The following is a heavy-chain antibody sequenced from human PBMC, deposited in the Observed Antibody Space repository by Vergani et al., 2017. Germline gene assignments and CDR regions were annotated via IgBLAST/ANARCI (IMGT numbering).Heavy chain of an antibody. D-gene: IGHD3-16*02. Sequence: EVQLVESGGGLVQPGRSLRLSCAASGFTFDDYAMHWVRQAPGKGLEWVSGISWNSGSIGYADSVKGRFTISRDNAKNSLYLQLNSLRAEDTALYHCACLHDVVIDITGRQTDYWGQGTLVTVSS. CDR1: GFTFDDYA. V-gene: IGHV3-9*01. CDR3: ACLHDVVIDITGRQTDY. J-gene: IGHJ4*02. CDR2: ISWNSGSI.